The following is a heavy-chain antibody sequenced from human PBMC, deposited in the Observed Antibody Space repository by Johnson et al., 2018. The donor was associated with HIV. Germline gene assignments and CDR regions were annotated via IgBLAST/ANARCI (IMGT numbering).Heavy chain of an antibody. D-gene: IGHD3-22*01. V-gene: IGHV3-30*03. Sequence: QVQLVESGGGVVQPGRSLRLSCAASGFTFSSYGIYWVRQAPGKGLEWVALISYDGTYKSYADSVKGRFTISRDNSNNTLYLQMNSLRAEDTALYYCARGVSSGYYSNAFDVWGQGTMATVSS. CDR2: ISYDGTYK. CDR3: ARGVSSGYYSNAFDV. J-gene: IGHJ3*01. CDR1: GFTFSSYG.